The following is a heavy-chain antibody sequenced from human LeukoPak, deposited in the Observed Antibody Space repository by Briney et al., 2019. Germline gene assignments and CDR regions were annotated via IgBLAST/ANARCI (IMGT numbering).Heavy chain of an antibody. V-gene: IGHV3-53*01. CDR3: ARGTTSPVGGFDP. CDR2: IYNNGTT. Sequence: PGGSLRLSCAASGLIFSYNFINWVRQAPGKGLQWVSVIYNNGTTNYADSVKGRFTISRDNPTNTVFLHMNTLRAEDTAVYYCARGTTSPVGGFDPWGQGTLVTVSS. CDR1: GLIFSYNF. D-gene: IGHD3-3*01. J-gene: IGHJ5*02.